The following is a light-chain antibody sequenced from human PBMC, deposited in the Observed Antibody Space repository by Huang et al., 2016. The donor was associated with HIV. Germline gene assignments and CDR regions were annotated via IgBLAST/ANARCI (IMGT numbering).Light chain of an antibody. CDR1: QDITND. CDR2: AAS. CDR3: LQDFNYPRT. Sequence: AIQLTQSPSSLSASVGDRVTITCRASQDITNDLGWYQQKPGKAPKLLFSAASTLRSGVPSRFSGSGSGTDFTLTISSLQPEDFATYVCLQDFNYPRTFGQGTRVEIK. J-gene: IGKJ1*01. V-gene: IGKV1-6*02.